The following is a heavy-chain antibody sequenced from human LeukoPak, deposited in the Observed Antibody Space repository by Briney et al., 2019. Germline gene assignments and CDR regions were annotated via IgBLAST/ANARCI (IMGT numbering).Heavy chain of an antibody. CDR3: ARAGAQRGYSYGYAFDI. D-gene: IGHD5-18*01. CDR1: GGSISSGSYY. Sequence: PSETLSLTCTVSGGSISSGSYYWSWIRQPAGKGLEWIGRIYTSGSTNYNPSLKSRVTISVDTSKNQFSLKLSSVTAADTAVYYCARAGAQRGYSYGYAFDIWGQGTMVTVSS. V-gene: IGHV4-61*02. J-gene: IGHJ3*02. CDR2: IYTSGST.